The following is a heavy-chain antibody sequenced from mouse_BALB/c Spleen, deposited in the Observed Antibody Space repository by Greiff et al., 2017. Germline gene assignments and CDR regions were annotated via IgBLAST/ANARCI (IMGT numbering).Heavy chain of an antibody. V-gene: IGHV1-5*01. Sequence: VQLQQSGTVLARPGASVKMSCKASGYSFTSYWMHWVKQRPGQGLEWIGAIYPGNSDTSYNQKFKGKAKLTAVTSASTAYMELSSLTNEDSAVYYCTRDYGNSYAMDYWGQGTSVTVSS. CDR2: IYPGNSDT. J-gene: IGHJ4*01. CDR1: GYSFTSYW. D-gene: IGHD2-1*01. CDR3: TRDYGNSYAMDY.